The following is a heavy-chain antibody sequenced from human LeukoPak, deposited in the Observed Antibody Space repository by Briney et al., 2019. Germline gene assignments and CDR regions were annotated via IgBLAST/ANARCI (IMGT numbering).Heavy chain of an antibody. Sequence: PSETLTLTCTVSGFTISSFYMSWIRQPPGKGLEWIAFIYNSGSTNYNASLKSRVTISADTSKNQFSLRLSSVTAADTALYYCAKMGYSTGWLPRAAFDIWGQGTMVTVSS. CDR2: IYNSGST. J-gene: IGHJ3*02. V-gene: IGHV4-59*01. D-gene: IGHD6-19*01. CDR3: AKMGYSTGWLPRAAFDI. CDR1: GFTISSFY.